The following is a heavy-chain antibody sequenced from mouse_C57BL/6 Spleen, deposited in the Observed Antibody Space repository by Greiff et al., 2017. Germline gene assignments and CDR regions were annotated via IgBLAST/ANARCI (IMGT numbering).Heavy chain of an antibody. J-gene: IGHJ3*01. V-gene: IGHV3-6*01. CDR1: GYSITSGYY. Sequence: EVQLVESGPGLVKPSQSLSLTCSVTGYSITSGYYWNWIRQFPGNKLEWMGYISYDGSNNYNPSLKNRISITRDTSKNQFFLKLNSVTTEDTATYYCARSFLAYWGQGTLVTVSA. CDR3: ARSFLAY. CDR2: ISYDGSN.